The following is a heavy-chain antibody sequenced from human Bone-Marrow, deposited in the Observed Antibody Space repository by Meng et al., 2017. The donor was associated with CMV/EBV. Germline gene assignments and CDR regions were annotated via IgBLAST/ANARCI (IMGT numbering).Heavy chain of an antibody. D-gene: IGHD2-2*01. J-gene: IGHJ4*02. CDR1: GGSFSGYY. Sequence: YGGSFSGYYWSWIRQPPGKGLEWIGEINHSGSTNYNPSLKSRVTISVDTSKNQFSLKLSSVTAADTAVYYCARGRIVVVPAAPYYFDYWGQGTLVTVSS. V-gene: IGHV4-34*01. CDR3: ARGRIVVVPAAPYYFDY. CDR2: INHSGST.